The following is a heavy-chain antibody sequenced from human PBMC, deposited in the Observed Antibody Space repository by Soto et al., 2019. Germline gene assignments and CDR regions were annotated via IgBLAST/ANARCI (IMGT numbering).Heavy chain of an antibody. CDR2: ITVGTGNT. V-gene: IGHV1-58*01. Sequence: SVKVSCKASGFIFTSSSVQWVRQARGQRLEWVGWITVGTGNTNYAQKFQERVTITRDMSTSTAYMELSNLRSEDTAVYYCAAGGSSCYYGGWGQGTQVTVSS. J-gene: IGHJ4*02. D-gene: IGHD3-22*01. CDR1: GFIFTSSS. CDR3: AAGGSSCYYGG.